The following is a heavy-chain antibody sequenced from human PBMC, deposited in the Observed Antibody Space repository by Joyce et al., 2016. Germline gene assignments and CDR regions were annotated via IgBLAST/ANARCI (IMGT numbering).Heavy chain of an antibody. CDR3: ARHPHPYDDYGYFQH. CDR1: GYSFTSYW. CDR2: IDPSDSYT. Sequence: EVQLVQSGAEVKKPGESLRISCRCSGYSFTSYWISWVRQMPGKGLEWMGRIDPSDSYTNYSPSFQGHVTISADKSISTSYLQWSSLKASDTAMYYCARHPHPYDDYGYFQHWGQGTLVTVSS. V-gene: IGHV5-10-1*01. J-gene: IGHJ1*01. D-gene: IGHD4-17*01.